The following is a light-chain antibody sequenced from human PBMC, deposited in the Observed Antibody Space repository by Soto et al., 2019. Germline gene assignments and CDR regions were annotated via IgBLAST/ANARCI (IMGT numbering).Light chain of an antibody. Sequence: EIVLKQSPGTLSLSPGERATLSCRASQSVFNNHIGWYQQKPGQAPRRLIYDASNRATGIPARFSGSGSGTDFTLTISSLEPEDFAVYYCQQRSNWPPTFGPGTKVDIK. CDR3: QQRSNWPPT. CDR1: QSVFNNH. V-gene: IGKV3-11*01. CDR2: DAS. J-gene: IGKJ3*01.